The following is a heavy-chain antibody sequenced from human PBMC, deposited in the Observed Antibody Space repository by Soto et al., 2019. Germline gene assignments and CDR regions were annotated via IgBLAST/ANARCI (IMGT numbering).Heavy chain of an antibody. CDR1: GGSISSSSYY. V-gene: IGHV4-39*01. J-gene: IGHJ4*02. CDR3: ARRGSGCFDY. CDR2: IYYSGST. D-gene: IGHD6-19*01. Sequence: SETLSLTCTVSGGSISSSSYYWGWIRQPPGKGLEWIGSIYYSGSTYYNPSLKSRVTISVDTSKNQFSLKLSSVTAADTAVYYCARRGSGCFDYWGQGTLVTVSS.